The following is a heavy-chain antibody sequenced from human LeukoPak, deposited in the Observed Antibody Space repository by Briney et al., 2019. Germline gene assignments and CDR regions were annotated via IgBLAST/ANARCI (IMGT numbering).Heavy chain of an antibody. D-gene: IGHD2-2*01. CDR3: AKDLGGPATADYYYYGMDV. Sequence: GGSLRLSCAASGFTFSSYGMHWVRQAPGKGLEWVAVISYDGSNKYYADSVKGRFTISRDNSKNTLYLQMNSLRAEDTAVYYCAKDLGGPATADYYYYGMDVWGQGTTVTVSS. CDR2: ISYDGSNK. V-gene: IGHV3-30*18. CDR1: GFTFSSYG. J-gene: IGHJ6*02.